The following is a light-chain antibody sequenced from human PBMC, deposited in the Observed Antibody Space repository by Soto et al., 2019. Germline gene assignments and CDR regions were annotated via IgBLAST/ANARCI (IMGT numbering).Light chain of an antibody. CDR1: QSISSY. V-gene: IGKV1-39*01. CDR3: KQSSSTPIT. CDR2: ARS. Sequence: DIQMTQSASALAASVGGRGTSTCRARQSISSYLNWYQQKPGKAPKLLIYARSSLHSGVPSRFSGCGSGTDFTLKISSVEAEDVATYYCKQSSSTPITFGLGTRLEIK. J-gene: IGKJ5*01.